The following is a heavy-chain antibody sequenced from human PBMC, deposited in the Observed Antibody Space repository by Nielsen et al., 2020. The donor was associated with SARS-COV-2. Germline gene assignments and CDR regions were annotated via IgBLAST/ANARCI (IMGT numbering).Heavy chain of an antibody. CDR2: INNDGSST. V-gene: IGHV3-74*01. Sequence: GESLKISCVASGFTFSSHWMHWVRQVPGKGLLWLSRINNDGSSTSYADSVKGRFTISRDNAKNTLWLEMNSLRVDDTAVYYCVGDTGGRWDELWGQGTLVTVSS. D-gene: IGHD2-15*01. CDR3: VGDTGGRWDEL. J-gene: IGHJ4*02. CDR1: GFTFSSHW.